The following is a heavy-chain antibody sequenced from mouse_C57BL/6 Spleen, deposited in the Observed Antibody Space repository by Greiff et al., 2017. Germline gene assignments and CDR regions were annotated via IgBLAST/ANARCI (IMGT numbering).Heavy chain of an antibody. D-gene: IGHD2-3*01. CDR3: ARDDGYRSFDY. J-gene: IGHJ2*01. Sequence: VQLQQPGAELVRPGSSVKLSCKASGYTFTSYWMHWVKQRPIQGLEWIGNIYPSDSETHYNQKFKDKATLTVDKSSSTAYMQLSSLTSEDSAVYYCARDDGYRSFDYWGQGTTLTVSS. CDR2: IYPSDSET. V-gene: IGHV1-52*01. CDR1: GYTFTSYW.